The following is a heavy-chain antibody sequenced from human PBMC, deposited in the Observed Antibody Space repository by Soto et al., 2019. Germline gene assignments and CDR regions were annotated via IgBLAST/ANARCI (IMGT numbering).Heavy chain of an antibody. CDR1: EFTFSSYA. CDR2: ISGNGGST. CDR3: ARRTPGWYFDL. J-gene: IGHJ2*01. V-gene: IGHV3-64*01. Sequence: EVQLVESGGGLVQPGGSLRLSCAASEFTFSSYAMHWVRQAPGKGLEYVSAISGNGGSTYYANSVKGRFTISRDNSKNTLYLQMGSLRAEDMAVYYCARRTPGWYFDLWGRGTLVTVSS.